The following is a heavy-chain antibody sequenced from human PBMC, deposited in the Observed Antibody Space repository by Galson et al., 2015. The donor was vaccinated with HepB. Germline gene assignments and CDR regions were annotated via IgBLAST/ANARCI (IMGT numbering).Heavy chain of an antibody. Sequence: SLRLSCAASGFTFASDWMTWVRRSPGKGLEWVANINQDGGETNFVDSVKGRFTISRENAKNSLYLQMNTLRADDTAVYYCARGRLSFDSWGQGTLVTVSS. CDR1: GFTFASDW. V-gene: IGHV3-7*01. CDR3: ARGRLSFDS. J-gene: IGHJ4*02. CDR2: INQDGGET. D-gene: IGHD6-6*01.